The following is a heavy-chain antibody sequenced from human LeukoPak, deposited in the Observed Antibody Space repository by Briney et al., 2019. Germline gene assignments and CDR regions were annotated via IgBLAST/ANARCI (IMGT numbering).Heavy chain of an antibody. CDR2: ISAYNGNT. D-gene: IGHD3-10*01. CDR1: GYTFTSYG. CDR3: ARVRLRFGELYYLDY. V-gene: IGHV1-18*01. Sequence: ASVKVSCKSSGYTFTSYGISWVRPAPGQGLEWMGWISAYNGNTNYAQKLQGRVTMTTDTSTSTAYMELRSLRSDDTAVYYCARVRLRFGELYYLDYWGQGTLVTVSS. J-gene: IGHJ4*02.